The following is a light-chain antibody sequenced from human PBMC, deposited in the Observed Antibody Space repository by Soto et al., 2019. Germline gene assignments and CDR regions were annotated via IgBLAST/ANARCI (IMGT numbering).Light chain of an antibody. CDR1: QSLAYSDGNTY. CDR2: KVS. J-gene: IGKJ2*01. Sequence: DVVMTQSPLSLPVTLGQPASISCRSSQSLAYSDGNTYLNWFQQRQGQSPRRLIYKVSNRDSGVPDRFSGSGSGTDFTLKISRVEAEDVGVYYCMQGTHWPPYTFGQGNKLEIK. CDR3: MQGTHWPPYT. V-gene: IGKV2-30*01.